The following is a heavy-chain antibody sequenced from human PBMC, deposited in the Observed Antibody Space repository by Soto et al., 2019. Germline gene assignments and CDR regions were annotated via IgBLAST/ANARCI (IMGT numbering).Heavy chain of an antibody. V-gene: IGHV3-23*01. CDR2: ISGTGDST. Sequence: EVQLLESGGGLEQPGGSLRLSCAVSGFTFSSYAMSWVRQAPGKGLEWVSSISGTGDSTYYADPVKGRFTISRDNFKSTLHLQMNSLRAEDTAVYYCAKGDRTSGYDYWGQGTLVTVSS. CDR1: GFTFSSYA. CDR3: AKGDRTSGYDY. D-gene: IGHD5-12*01. J-gene: IGHJ4*02.